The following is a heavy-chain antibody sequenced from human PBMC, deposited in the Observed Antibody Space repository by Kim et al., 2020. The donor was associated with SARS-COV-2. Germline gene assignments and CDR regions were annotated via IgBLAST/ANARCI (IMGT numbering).Heavy chain of an antibody. V-gene: IGHV1-3*01. CDR1: GYTFTSYT. CDR3: SRVYLIILVRGEDYGMDV. J-gene: IGHJ6*02. CDR2: INAGNGDT. Sequence: ASVKVSCKASGYTFTSYTMHWVRQAPGQRLEWMGWINAGNGDTKYSRKFKGRVTITRDTSASTAYMELSGLRSEDTAVYYCSRVYLIILVRGEDYGMDVWGQGTTVTVSS. D-gene: IGHD3-10*01.